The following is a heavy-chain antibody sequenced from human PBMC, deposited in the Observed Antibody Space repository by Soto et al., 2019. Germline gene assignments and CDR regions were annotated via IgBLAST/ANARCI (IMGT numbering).Heavy chain of an antibody. D-gene: IGHD2-15*01. CDR3: GQGPRAVVFPSTPLLY. J-gene: IGHJ4*02. V-gene: IGHV3-23*01. Sequence: LRSSGAPSGMTVGSDLISRVRHSPWKGMEWVSAISGSGGSTYYADSVKGRFTISRDNSKNTLYLQMNSLRAEDTAVFYCGQGPRAVVFPSTPLLYWGLG. CDR1: GMTVGSDL. CDR2: ISGSGGST.